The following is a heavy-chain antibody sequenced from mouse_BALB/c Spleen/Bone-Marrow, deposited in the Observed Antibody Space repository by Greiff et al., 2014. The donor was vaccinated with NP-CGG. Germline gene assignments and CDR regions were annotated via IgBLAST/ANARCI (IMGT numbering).Heavy chain of an antibody. CDR1: GYTFTSYY. CDR2: INPSNGGT. V-gene: IGHV1S81*02. D-gene: IGHD1-1*01. J-gene: IGHJ4*01. CDR3: TRTHYYGSRYYYAMDY. Sequence: QVQLQQSGAELVKPGASVKLSCKASGYTFTSYYMYWVKQRPGQGLEWIGGINPSNGGTNFNEKFKSKATLTVDKSSSTAYMQLSSLTSEDSAVYYCTRTHYYGSRYYYAMDYWGQGTSVTASS.